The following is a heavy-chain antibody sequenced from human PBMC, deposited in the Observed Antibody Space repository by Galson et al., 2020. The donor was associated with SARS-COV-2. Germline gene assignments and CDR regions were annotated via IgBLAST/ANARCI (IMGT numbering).Heavy chain of an antibody. CDR3: ARDPGPRWCLDY. V-gene: IGHV4-59*01. J-gene: IGHJ4*02. CDR2: IYSSGTT. Sequence: ASETLSLTCTVSGGFIDGFYWSWIRPSPGKGLEWIGYIYSSGTTSYNPSLKSRVTMSVDTLNNQFSLKLTSVTPADTAVYYCARDPGPRWCLDYWGPGTPVTVSS. D-gene: IGHD2-21*01. CDR1: GGFIDGFY.